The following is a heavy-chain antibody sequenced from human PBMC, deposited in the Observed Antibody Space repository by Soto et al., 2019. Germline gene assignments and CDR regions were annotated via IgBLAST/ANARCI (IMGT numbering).Heavy chain of an antibody. D-gene: IGHD3-10*01. J-gene: IGHJ3*02. CDR3: TNTPLGVYGMDYYGSGSYYPGSYAFDI. CDR2: IRSKANSYAT. Sequence: EVQLVESGGGLVQPGGSLKLSCAASGFTFSGSAMHWVRQASGKGLEWVGRIRSKANSYATAYAASVKGRFTISRDDSKNTAYLQMNSLKTEDTAVYYCTNTPLGVYGMDYYGSGSYYPGSYAFDIWGQGTMVTVSS. CDR1: GFTFSGSA. V-gene: IGHV3-73*02.